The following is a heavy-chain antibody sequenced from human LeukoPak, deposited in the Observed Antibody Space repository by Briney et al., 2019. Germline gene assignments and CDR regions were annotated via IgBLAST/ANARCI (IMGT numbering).Heavy chain of an antibody. CDR1: GFTFSSYG. Sequence: GGSLRLSCAASGFTFSSYGMHWVRQAPGKGLEWVAVISYDGSNKYYADSVKGRFTISRDNSKNTLYLQMNSLRAEDTAVYYCAKAGVVGGGIPFDYWVQGTLVTVSS. J-gene: IGHJ4*02. D-gene: IGHD2-21*01. V-gene: IGHV3-30*18. CDR2: ISYDGSNK. CDR3: AKAGVVGGGIPFDY.